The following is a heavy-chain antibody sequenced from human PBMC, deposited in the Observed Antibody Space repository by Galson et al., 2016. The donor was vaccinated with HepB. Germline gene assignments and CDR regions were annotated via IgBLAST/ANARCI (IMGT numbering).Heavy chain of an antibody. CDR2: ISGSDGLT. Sequence: SLRLSCAASGFTFSNSAMSWVRQAPGKGLEWVSSISGSDGLTVYADSVRGRFTISRDSSKNTLYLQMNRLRAEDTAVYFCAKRWSTTVVSHFDLWGQGTLVTVSS. CDR1: GFTFSNSA. V-gene: IGHV3-23*01. J-gene: IGHJ4*02. D-gene: IGHD1-1*01. CDR3: AKRWSTTVVSHFDL.